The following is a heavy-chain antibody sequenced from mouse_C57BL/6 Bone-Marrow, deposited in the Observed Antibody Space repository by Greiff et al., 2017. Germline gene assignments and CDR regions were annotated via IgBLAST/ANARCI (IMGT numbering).Heavy chain of an antibody. J-gene: IGHJ3*01. CDR1: GYTFTSYW. Sequence: QLQQSGAELVRPGTSVKLSCKASGYTFTSYWMHWVKQRPGQGLEWIGVIDPSDSYTNYNQKFKGKATLTVDTSSSTAYMQLSSLTSEDSAVYYCARRDYPWFAYWGQGTLVTVSA. D-gene: IGHD1-1*02. V-gene: IGHV1-59*01. CDR3: ARRDYPWFAY. CDR2: IDPSDSYT.